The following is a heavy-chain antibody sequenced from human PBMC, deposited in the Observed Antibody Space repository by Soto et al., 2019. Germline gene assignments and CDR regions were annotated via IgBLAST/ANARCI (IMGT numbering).Heavy chain of an antibody. D-gene: IGHD6-19*01. V-gene: IGHV3-23*01. CDR2: ISGGGDGT. CDR3: ARGGYSRGWAFDY. Sequence: LRRSCAASGRSFSSYVMSWVRQAQAPALEGVSTISGGGDGTYYSDSVKVRLTISKDNSKNTLYLQINSLRADDTAVFHCARGGYSRGWAFDYWGQGTLVTVSS. J-gene: IGHJ4*02. CDR1: GRSFSSYV.